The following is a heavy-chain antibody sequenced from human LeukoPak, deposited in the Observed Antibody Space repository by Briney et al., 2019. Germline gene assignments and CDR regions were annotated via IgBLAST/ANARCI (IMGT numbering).Heavy chain of an antibody. Sequence: GASVKVSCKVSGYTFSGYYMFWVRQAPGQGLEWMGWINSDSGATNYAQKFQGRVTMTRDTSISTAYMELSSLRSDDTGVYYCAAATTGTTFFDYWGQGTLVTVSS. J-gene: IGHJ4*02. CDR2: INSDSGAT. V-gene: IGHV1-2*02. CDR1: GYTFSGYY. CDR3: AAATTGTTFFDY. D-gene: IGHD1-1*01.